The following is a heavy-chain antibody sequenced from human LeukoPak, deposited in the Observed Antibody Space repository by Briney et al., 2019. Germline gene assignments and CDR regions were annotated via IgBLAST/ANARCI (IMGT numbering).Heavy chain of an antibody. D-gene: IGHD2-21*01. V-gene: IGHV4-59*01. Sequence: SETLSLTCTVSGDSISNCYWNWIRQPPGKGLEWIGYIYYSGSTKYNPSLKSRVTISVDTSKNQFSLKLSSVTAADTAVYYCARGAYCGGDCFYYFDYWGQGTLVTVSS. J-gene: IGHJ4*02. CDR1: GDSISNCY. CDR3: ARGAYCGGDCFYYFDY. CDR2: IYYSGST.